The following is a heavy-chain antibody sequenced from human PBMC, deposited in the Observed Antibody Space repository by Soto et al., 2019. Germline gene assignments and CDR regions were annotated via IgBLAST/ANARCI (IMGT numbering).Heavy chain of an antibody. J-gene: IGHJ4*02. V-gene: IGHV3-23*01. D-gene: IGHD6-6*01. CDR1: GFTFSVYA. Sequence: EVQLLESGGGLVQPGGSLSLSCGASGFTFSVYAMTWVRQAPGKGLEWVSAISGNGGSTYYADSVKGRFTISRDNSKSTLHLQMNSLRVEDTAVYYCAKDRTFGPPLVRFDSWGQGTLVTVSS. CDR3: AKDRTFGPPLVRFDS. CDR2: ISGNGGST.